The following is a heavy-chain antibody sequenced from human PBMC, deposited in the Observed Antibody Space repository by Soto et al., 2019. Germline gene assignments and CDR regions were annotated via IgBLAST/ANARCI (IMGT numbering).Heavy chain of an antibody. CDR2: INPRGGST. CDR1: GYTFTSYY. J-gene: IGHJ5*02. CDR3: ARGIKYGAYSRWFDP. V-gene: IGHV1-46*01. D-gene: IGHD4-17*01. Sequence: GASVKVSCKASGYTFTSYYMHCVRQAPGQGLEWMGIINPRGGSTSNAQKFQGRVTMTWDTSITTAYMELSSLRSEDTAVYFCARGIKYGAYSRWFDPWGQGTRVTVSS.